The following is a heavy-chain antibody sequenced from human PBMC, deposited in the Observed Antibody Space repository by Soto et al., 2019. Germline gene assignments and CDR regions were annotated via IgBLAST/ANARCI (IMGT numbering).Heavy chain of an antibody. CDR1: GYTFTSYG. V-gene: IGHV1-18*01. CDR2: ISAHNGDT. CDR3: ARDWSRYYDSSGLMWFY. J-gene: IGHJ4*02. D-gene: IGHD3-22*01. Sequence: ASVKISCKASGYTFTSYGISWVRQAPGQGLEWVGWISAHNGDTRYAQNLQGRITMTTDTLTNTAYMELTSLTSDDTAVYYCARDWSRYYDSSGLMWFYWGQGTLVTVSS.